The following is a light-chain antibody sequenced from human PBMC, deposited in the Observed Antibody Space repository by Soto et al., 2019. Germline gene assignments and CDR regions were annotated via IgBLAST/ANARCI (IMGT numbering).Light chain of an antibody. CDR3: QQYGGSPPTYT. V-gene: IGKV3-20*01. CDR1: QSVSSTF. CDR2: GAS. J-gene: IGKJ2*01. Sequence: IVLTQSPGSLSLPPGERATLSCRASQSVSSTFFAWYQQKPGQAPRLLIFGASSRATGIPDRFSGSGSGTDFTLTISRLEPEDFAVYYCQQYGGSPPTYTFGQGTKLEIK.